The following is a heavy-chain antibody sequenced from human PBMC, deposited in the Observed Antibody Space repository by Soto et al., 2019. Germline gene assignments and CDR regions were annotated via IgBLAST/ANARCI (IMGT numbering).Heavy chain of an antibody. J-gene: IGHJ6*03. CDR3: ATTGSGYCSGGSCFKYYYYYMDV. D-gene: IGHD2-15*01. Sequence: ASVKVSCKASGYTFTSYYMHWVRQAPGQGLEWMGIINPSGGSTSYAQKFQGRVTMTRDTSTSTVYMELSSLRSEDTAVYYCATTGSGYCSGGSCFKYYYYYMDVWGKGTTVTVSS. V-gene: IGHV1-46*03. CDR2: INPSGGST. CDR1: GYTFTSYY.